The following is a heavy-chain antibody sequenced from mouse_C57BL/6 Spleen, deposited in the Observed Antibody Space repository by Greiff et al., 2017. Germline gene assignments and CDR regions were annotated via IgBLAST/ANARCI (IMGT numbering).Heavy chain of an antibody. CDR1: GFTFSDYG. V-gene: IGHV5-17*01. CDR2: ISSGSSTI. J-gene: IGHJ1*03. CDR3: ARNYGSSYWYFDV. D-gene: IGHD1-1*01. Sequence: EVKLVESGGGLVKPGGSLKLSCAASGFTFSDYGMHWVRQAPETGLEWVAYISSGSSTIYYADTVKGRFTISRDNAKNTLFLQMTSLRSEDTAMYYCARNYGSSYWYFDVWGTGTTVTVSS.